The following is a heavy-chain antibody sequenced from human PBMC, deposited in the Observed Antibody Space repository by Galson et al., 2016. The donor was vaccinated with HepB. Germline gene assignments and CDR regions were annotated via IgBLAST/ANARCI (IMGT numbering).Heavy chain of an antibody. CDR2: ISTYTNTR. Sequence: SLRLSCAGSGFTISSYNINWARQAPGGGLEWLSYISTYTNTRYYAESVKGRFTVSRDNARNSLYLQMSDLRVEDTAVYYCASENVRVGELTGYHGMDVWGQVTTVTVSS. J-gene: IGHJ6*02. V-gene: IGHV3-48*01. D-gene: IGHD3-10*01. CDR3: ASENVRVGELTGYHGMDV. CDR1: GFTISSYN.